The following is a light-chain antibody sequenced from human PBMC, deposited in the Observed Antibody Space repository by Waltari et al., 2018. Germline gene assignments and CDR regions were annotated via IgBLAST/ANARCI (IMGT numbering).Light chain of an antibody. Sequence: SSELTQDPAVSVAMGQTVTITCQGNGLRSYYASWYQQRPGQAPILIMYDKNNRPSGVPDRFPGSTSDNTAALTITGAQAEDEASYYCHSRDASGVGGSFGGGTKLTVL. CDR2: DKN. V-gene: IGLV3-19*01. J-gene: IGLJ2*01. CDR1: GLRSYY. CDR3: HSRDASGVGGS.